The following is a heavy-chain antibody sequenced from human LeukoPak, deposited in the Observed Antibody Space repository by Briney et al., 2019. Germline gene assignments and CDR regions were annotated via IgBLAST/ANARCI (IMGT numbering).Heavy chain of an antibody. D-gene: IGHD3-22*01. CDR1: GFTFSSYW. V-gene: IGHV3-7*01. J-gene: IGHJ4*02. CDR3: ARAEYYYDSSGYDLDY. CDR2: IKQDGSEK. Sequence: GGSLRLSCAASGFTFSSYWMSWVRQAPGEGLEWVANIKQDGSEKYYVDSVKGRFTISRDNAKDTLYLQMNSLRAEDTAVYYYARAEYYYDSSGYDLDYWGQGTLVTVSS.